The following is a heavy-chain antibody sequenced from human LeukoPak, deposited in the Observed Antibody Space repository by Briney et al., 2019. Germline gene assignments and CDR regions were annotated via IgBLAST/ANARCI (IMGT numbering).Heavy chain of an antibody. D-gene: IGHD3-22*01. V-gene: IGHV3-30*18. CDR3: AKKDPVYYDSSGYGFDI. J-gene: IGHJ3*02. CDR1: GFTFSSYG. Sequence: GGSLRLSCAASGFTFSSYGMHWVRQAPGKGLEWVAVISYDGSNKYYADYVKGRFTVSRDNSKNTLYLQMNSLRAEDTAVYYCAKKDPVYYDSSGYGFDIWGQGTMVTVSS. CDR2: ISYDGSNK.